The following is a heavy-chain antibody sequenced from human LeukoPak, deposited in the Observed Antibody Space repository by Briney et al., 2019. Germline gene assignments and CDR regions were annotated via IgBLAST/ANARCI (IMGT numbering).Heavy chain of an antibody. Sequence: GGSLRLSCAASGFTFSSYAMSWVRQAPGKGLEWVSAIGGSGGSTYYADSVKGRFTISRDNSKNTLYLQMNSLRAEDTAVYYCAKSPSATVIAAFDYWGQGTLVTVSS. CDR1: GFTFSSYA. J-gene: IGHJ4*02. CDR3: AKSPSATVIAAFDY. CDR2: IGGSGGST. D-gene: IGHD6-13*01. V-gene: IGHV3-23*01.